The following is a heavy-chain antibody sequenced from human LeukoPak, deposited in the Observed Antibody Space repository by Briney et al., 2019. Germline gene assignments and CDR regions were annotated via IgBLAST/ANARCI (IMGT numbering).Heavy chain of an antibody. J-gene: IGHJ6*02. CDR1: GFTFSSYA. CDR3: TCWDTAKTNYGMDV. CDR2: IRSKANSYAT. Sequence: PGGSLRLSCAASGFTFSSYAMHWVRQASGKGLEWVGRIRSKANSYATAYAASVKGRFTISRDDSKNTAYLQMNSLKTEDTAVYYCTCWDTAKTNYGMDVWGQGTSVTVSS. D-gene: IGHD5-18*01. V-gene: IGHV3-73*01.